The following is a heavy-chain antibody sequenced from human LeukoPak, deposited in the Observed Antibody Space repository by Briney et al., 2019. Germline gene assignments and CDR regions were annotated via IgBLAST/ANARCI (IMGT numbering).Heavy chain of an antibody. Sequence: GGSLRLSCAASGFTFSSYAMSWVRQAPGEGLEWVSAISGSGGSTYYADSVKGRFTISRDNSKNTLYLQMNSLRAEDTAVYYCALTAITIFGVVRHFDYWGQGTLVTVSS. CDR1: GFTFSSYA. CDR3: ALTAITIFGVVRHFDY. J-gene: IGHJ4*02. CDR2: ISGSGGST. V-gene: IGHV3-23*01. D-gene: IGHD3-3*01.